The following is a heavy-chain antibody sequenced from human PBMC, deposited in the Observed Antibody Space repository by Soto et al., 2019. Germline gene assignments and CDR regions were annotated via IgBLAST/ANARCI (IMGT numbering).Heavy chain of an antibody. V-gene: IGHV4-59*01. CDR1: GGSISDYY. D-gene: IGHD5-18*01. J-gene: IGHJ4*02. CDR2: IYYSGST. CDR3: ARGVTTKVIDY. Sequence: SETLSLTCTVSGGSISDYYWSWIRQPPGKGLEWIGYIYYSGSTNYNPSLKSRVTISVDTSKNQFSLKLSSVTAADTAVYYCARGVTTKVIDYRGQRTLVTVSS.